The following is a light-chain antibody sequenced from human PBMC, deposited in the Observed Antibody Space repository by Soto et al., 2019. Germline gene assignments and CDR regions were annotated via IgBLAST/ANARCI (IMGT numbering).Light chain of an antibody. CDR3: QQRSNWPVT. J-gene: IGKJ3*01. CDR1: QSVSSY. V-gene: IGKV3-11*01. CDR2: DAS. Sequence: EIVLIQFPATLFLSPGERATLSCRASQSVSSYLAWYQQKPGQAPRLLIYDASNRATGIPARFSGSGSGTDFTLTISSLEPEDFAVYYCQQRSNWPVTFGPGTKVDIK.